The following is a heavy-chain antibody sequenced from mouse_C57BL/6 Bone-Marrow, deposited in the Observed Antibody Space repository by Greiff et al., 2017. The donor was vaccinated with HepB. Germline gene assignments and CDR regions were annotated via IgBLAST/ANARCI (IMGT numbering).Heavy chain of an antibody. CDR1: GYTFTSYW. D-gene: IGHD2-4*01. Sequence: QVQLQQPGAELVKPGASVKMSCKASGYTFTSYWITWVKQRPGQGLEWIGDIYPGSGSTNYNEKFKSKATLTVDTSSSTAYMQLSSLTSEDSAVEYCAREDYDGDYYAMDYWGQGASVTVSA. CDR2: IYPGSGST. V-gene: IGHV1-55*01. J-gene: IGHJ4*01. CDR3: AREDYDGDYYAMDY.